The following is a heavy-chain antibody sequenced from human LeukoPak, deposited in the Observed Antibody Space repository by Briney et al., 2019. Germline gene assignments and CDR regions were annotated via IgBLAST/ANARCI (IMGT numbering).Heavy chain of an antibody. V-gene: IGHV3-30-3*01. J-gene: IGHJ4*02. CDR3: AKDAGGPEY. CDR1: GFTFSSYA. Sequence: GGSLRLSCAASGFTFSSYAMHWVRQAPGKGLEWVALISYDGSGQYYTESVKGRFTISRDNSKNTLFLQMNSLRVEDTAIYYCAKDAGGPEYWGQGTRVTLSS. CDR2: ISYDGSGQ. D-gene: IGHD2-15*01.